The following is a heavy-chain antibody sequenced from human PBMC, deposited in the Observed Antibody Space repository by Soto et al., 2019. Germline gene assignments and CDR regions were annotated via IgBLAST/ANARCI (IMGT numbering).Heavy chain of an antibody. CDR3: AKGTGYGGNSVWYY. CDR1: GFTFSSYA. J-gene: IGHJ4*02. Sequence: EVQLLESGGDLVQPGGSLRLTCAASGFTFSSYAMSWVRQAPGKGLEWVSGISASGSSTYYADSVKGRFTISRDNAHNTLYLQMKSLRAEDTAVYFCAKGTGYGGNSVWYYWGQGTLVPVSS. V-gene: IGHV3-23*01. CDR2: ISASGSST. D-gene: IGHD4-17*01.